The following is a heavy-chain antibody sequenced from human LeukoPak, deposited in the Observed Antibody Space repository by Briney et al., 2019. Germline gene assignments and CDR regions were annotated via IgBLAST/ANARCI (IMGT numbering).Heavy chain of an antibody. V-gene: IGHV4-34*01. CDR2: INHSGST. D-gene: IGHD6-13*01. CDR3: EGFEQQLGVGECYFDY. CDR1: GGSFSGYY. Sequence: LETLSLTCAVYGGSFSGYYWSWIRQPPGKGLEWIGEINHSGSTSYNPSLKSRVTISVDTSKNQFSLKLSSVTAADTAVYAREGFEQQLGVGECYFDYWGQGTLVTVSS. J-gene: IGHJ4*02.